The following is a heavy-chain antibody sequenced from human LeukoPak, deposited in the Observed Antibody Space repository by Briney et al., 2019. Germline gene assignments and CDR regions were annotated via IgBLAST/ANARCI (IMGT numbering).Heavy chain of an antibody. J-gene: IGHJ5*02. Sequence: ASVKVSCKASGYTFTGYYMHWVRQAPGQGLEWMGWINPNSGNTGYAQKFQGRVTMTRNTSISTAYMELSSLRSEDTAVYYCARGGAYDGSVDPWGQGTLVTVSS. CDR1: GYTFTGYY. D-gene: IGHD3-10*01. CDR3: ARGGAYDGSVDP. V-gene: IGHV1-8*02. CDR2: INPNSGNT.